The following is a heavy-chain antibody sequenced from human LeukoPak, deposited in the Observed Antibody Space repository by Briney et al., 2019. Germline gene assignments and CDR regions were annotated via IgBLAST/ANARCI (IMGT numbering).Heavy chain of an antibody. Sequence: PSETLSLTCTVSDDSISDYYRGWIRQPPGKGLEWLGYIYYRGTTNYNPSLKSRVTISVDTSKNQLSLDLRSVTAADTAVYYCASVEDFWSGNWFDPWGQGTLVTVSS. CDR3: ASVEDFWSGNWFDP. CDR2: IYYRGTT. J-gene: IGHJ5*02. D-gene: IGHD3-3*01. V-gene: IGHV4-59*01. CDR1: DDSISDYY.